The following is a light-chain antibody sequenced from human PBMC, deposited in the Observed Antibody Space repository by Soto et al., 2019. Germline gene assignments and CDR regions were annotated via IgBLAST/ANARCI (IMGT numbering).Light chain of an antibody. Sequence: QSALTQPASVSGSPGQSITISCTGTSSDVGGYNYVSWYQQHPGKAPKRMIYEVSNRPSGVSNRFSGSKSGNTASLTISGLQAEDEADYYCRSYTSSSTLVFGTGTKLTVL. CDR3: RSYTSSSTLV. V-gene: IGLV2-14*01. CDR1: SSDVGGYNY. J-gene: IGLJ1*01. CDR2: EVS.